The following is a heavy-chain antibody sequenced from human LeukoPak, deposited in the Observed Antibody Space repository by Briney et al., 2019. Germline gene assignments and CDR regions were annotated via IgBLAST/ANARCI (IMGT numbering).Heavy chain of an antibody. V-gene: IGHV3-23*01. CDR3: ATDSRTAVAGIFDS. CDR1: GLTFSGYA. CDR2: ISGSGGTT. Sequence: GGSLRLSCAASGLTFSGYAMSWVRQAPGKGLEWISTISGSGGTTYYAGSVKGRFAISRDSSKNTLYLQMSSLRAEDTAVYYCATDSRTAVAGIFDSWGQGTLVTVSS. D-gene: IGHD6-19*01. J-gene: IGHJ4*02.